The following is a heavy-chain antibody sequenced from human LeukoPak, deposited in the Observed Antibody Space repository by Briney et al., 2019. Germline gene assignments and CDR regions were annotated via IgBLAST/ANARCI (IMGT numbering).Heavy chain of an antibody. CDR2: IKEDGSDK. V-gene: IGHV3-7*01. CDR3: ARDAGYGYDRFDY. J-gene: IGHJ4*02. Sequence: WVTLRFYCEASGFIVSNYCLAWVRQAPGHGLEWVANIKEDGSDKNYVESMKGRYTISRDNAQNSLYLQMNRLGVEDTAVYYCARDAGYGYDRFDYWGQGTQVTVSS. CDR1: GFIVSNYC. D-gene: IGHD5-18*01.